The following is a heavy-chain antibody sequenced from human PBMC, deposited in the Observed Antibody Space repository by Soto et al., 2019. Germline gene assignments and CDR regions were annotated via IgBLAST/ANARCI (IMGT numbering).Heavy chain of an antibody. J-gene: IGHJ5*02. CDR2: IRSDSASSAI. CDR3: ALEGYRRTGCYSLDL. D-gene: IGHD2-2*01. V-gene: IGHV3-73*01. Sequence: EAQLVQSGGGLVQPGGSLQLPCAASGFTFGGSPVHWVRQASGKGLEWVGRIRSDSASSAIAYAASVRGRFTLSRDDSKNTAYQQVNSLEVEDTALYYCALEGYRRTGCYSLDLWGQGTLVTVSS. CDR1: GFTFGGSP.